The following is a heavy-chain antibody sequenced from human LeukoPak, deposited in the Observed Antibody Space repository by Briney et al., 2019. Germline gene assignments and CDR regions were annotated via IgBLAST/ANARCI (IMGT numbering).Heavy chain of an antibody. CDR2: IIPIFGTA. Sequence: SVKVSCKASGGTFSSYAISWVRQAPGQGLEWMGGIIPIFGTANYAQKFQGRVTITTDESTSTAYMELSSLRSEDTAVHYCARTGYCSSTSCYQDNWFDPWGQGTLVTVSS. V-gene: IGHV1-69*05. CDR3: ARTGYCSSTSCYQDNWFDP. J-gene: IGHJ5*02. CDR1: GGTFSSYA. D-gene: IGHD2-2*01.